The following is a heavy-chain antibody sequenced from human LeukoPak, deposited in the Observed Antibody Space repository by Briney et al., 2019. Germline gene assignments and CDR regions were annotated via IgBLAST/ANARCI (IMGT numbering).Heavy chain of an antibody. CDR1: GGSISSSSYY. CDR2: INHSGST. V-gene: IGHV4-39*01. CDR3: ARHRSYYVRAFDI. D-gene: IGHD1-26*01. Sequence: PSETLSLTCTVSGGSISSSSYYWSWIRQPPGKGLEWIGEINHSGSTNYNPSLKSRVTISVDTSKNQFSLKLSSVTAADTAVYYCARHRSYYVRAFDIWGQGTMVTVSS. J-gene: IGHJ3*02.